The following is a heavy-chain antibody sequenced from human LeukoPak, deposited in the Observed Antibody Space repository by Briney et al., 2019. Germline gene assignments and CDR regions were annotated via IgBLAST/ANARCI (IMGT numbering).Heavy chain of an antibody. J-gene: IGHJ4*02. CDR2: INYSGST. V-gene: IGHV4-59*01. CDR3: ARVDSSGYYTFFDY. D-gene: IGHD3-22*01. Sequence: PSETLSLTCTVSGVTISSYYWSWIRRPPGKGLEWMGYINYSGSTNYNPSLKSRVTISVDTSKNQFSLKLSSVTAADTAVYYCARVDSSGYYTFFDYWGQGTLVTVSS. CDR1: GVTISSYY.